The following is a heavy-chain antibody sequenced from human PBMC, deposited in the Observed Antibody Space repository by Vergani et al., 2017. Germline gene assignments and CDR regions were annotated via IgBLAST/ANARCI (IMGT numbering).Heavy chain of an antibody. CDR3: AGNVGDIVATFYYYGMDV. Sequence: QVQLVQSGAEVKKPGSSVKVSCKASGGTFSSYAISWVRQAPGQGLEWMGRIIPILGIANYAQKFPGRVTITADKSTSTAYMELSSLRSEDTAVYYCAGNVGDIVATFYYYGMDVWGQGTTVTVSS. J-gene: IGHJ6*02. CDR1: GGTFSSYA. CDR2: IIPILGIA. V-gene: IGHV1-69*04. D-gene: IGHD5-12*01.